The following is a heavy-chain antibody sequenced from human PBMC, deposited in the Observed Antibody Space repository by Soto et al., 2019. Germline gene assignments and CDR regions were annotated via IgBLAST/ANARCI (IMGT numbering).Heavy chain of an antibody. V-gene: IGHV4-4*02. CDR1: GGSISTINW. CDR3: ARVSSSSAFGMDV. CDR2: IYQTGST. Sequence: PSETLSLTCAVSGGSISTINWWTWVRQPPGKGLGWIGEIYQTGSTSYNPSLESRVTISIDKSKNQFSLKLRSVTAADTAVYYCARVSSSSAFGMDVWGQGTTVTVSS. D-gene: IGHD6-6*01. J-gene: IGHJ6*02.